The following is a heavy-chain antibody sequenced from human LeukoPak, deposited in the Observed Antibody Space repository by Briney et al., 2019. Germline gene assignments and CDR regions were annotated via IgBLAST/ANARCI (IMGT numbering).Heavy chain of an antibody. CDR3: ARDLRDYEAFDI. J-gene: IGHJ3*02. CDR1: GGSISSYY. V-gene: IGHV4-4*07. Sequence: SETLSLTCTVSGGSISSYYWSWIRQPAGKGLEWIGRIHTSGSTNYNPSLKSRVTMSVDTSKNQFSLKLSSVTAADTAVYYCARDLRDYEAFDIWGLGTMVTVSS. CDR2: IHTSGST. D-gene: IGHD4-17*01.